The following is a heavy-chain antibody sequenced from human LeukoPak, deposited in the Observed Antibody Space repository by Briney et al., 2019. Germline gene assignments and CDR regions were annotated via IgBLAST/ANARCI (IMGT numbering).Heavy chain of an antibody. CDR2: ISSGSTYM. V-gene: IGHV3-21*04. Sequence: PGGSLRLSCAVSGFTFSNYSMNWVRQAPGKGLEWVSSISSGSTYMYYADSVKGRFTIPRDNSKNTLYLQMNSLRVEDTALYYCAKGLPGFGDLLDVWNYWGQGILVTVSS. J-gene: IGHJ4*02. CDR3: AKGLPGFGDLLDVWNY. CDR1: GFTFSNYS. D-gene: IGHD3-10*01.